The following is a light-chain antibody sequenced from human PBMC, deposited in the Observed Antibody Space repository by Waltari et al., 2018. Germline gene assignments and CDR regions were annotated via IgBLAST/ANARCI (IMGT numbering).Light chain of an antibody. V-gene: IGLV3-19*01. CDR1: SLRSYY. CDR2: GKN. J-gene: IGLJ2*01. Sequence: SSELTQDPAVSVALGQTVRITCQGDSLRSYYASWYKKKPGQAPVIVSYGKNNRPAGIPDRVSGSSSGNTASLTITGAQAEDAADYYCNSRDSSGNHRVVFGGGTKLTVL. CDR3: NSRDSSGNHRVV.